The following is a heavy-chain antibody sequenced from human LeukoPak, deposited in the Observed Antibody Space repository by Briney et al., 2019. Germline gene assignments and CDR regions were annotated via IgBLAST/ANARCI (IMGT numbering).Heavy chain of an antibody. Sequence: GGSLRLSCAASGFTFNNYAITWVRQTPERGLEWVSVISGSGFTTYYAESVKGRFTISRDNSKNTLYLQMNSLRAEDTAIYYCAKARSPDYYYYYMDVWGKGTTVTVSS. CDR2: ISGSGFTT. CDR1: GFTFNNYA. J-gene: IGHJ6*03. V-gene: IGHV3-23*01. D-gene: IGHD1-14*01. CDR3: AKARSPDYYYYYMDV.